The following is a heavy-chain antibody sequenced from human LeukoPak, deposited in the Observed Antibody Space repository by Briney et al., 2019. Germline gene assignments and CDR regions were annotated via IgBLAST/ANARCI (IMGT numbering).Heavy chain of an antibody. D-gene: IGHD2-2*01. CDR1: GFTFSSYS. J-gene: IGHJ4*02. CDR3: ARDECSSTSCSFDY. V-gene: IGHV3-48*01. Sequence: GGSRRLSCEASGFTFSSYSMNWVRQAPGKGLEWVSYISSSSSTIYYADSVKGRFTISRDNAKNSLYLQMNSLRAEDTAVYYCARDECSSTSCSFDYWGQGTLVTVSS. CDR2: ISSSSSTI.